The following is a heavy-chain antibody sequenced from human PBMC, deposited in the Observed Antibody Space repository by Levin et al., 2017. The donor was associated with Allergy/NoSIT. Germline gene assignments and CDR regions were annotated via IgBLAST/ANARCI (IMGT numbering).Heavy chain of an antibody. D-gene: IGHD3-10*01. CDR2: ISYDGSNK. CDR3: AKDRAYYGSGAGAGGI. J-gene: IGHJ3*02. Sequence: GESLKISCAASGFTFSSYGMHWVRQAPGKGLEWVAVISYDGSNKYYADSVKGRFTISRDNSKNTLYLQMNSLRAEDTAVYYCAKDRAYYGSGAGAGGIWGQGTMVTVSS. CDR1: GFTFSSYG. V-gene: IGHV3-30*18.